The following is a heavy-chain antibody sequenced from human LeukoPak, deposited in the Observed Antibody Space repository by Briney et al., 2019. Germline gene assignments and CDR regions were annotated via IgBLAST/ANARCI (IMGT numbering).Heavy chain of an antibody. CDR1: GGSISSYY. V-gene: IGHV4-38-2*02. CDR2: IYHSGST. J-gene: IGHJ4*02. D-gene: IGHD6-13*01. CDR3: ARCPGIAAAGYFDY. Sequence: KASETLSLTCTVSGGSISSYYWGWIRQPPGKGLEWIGSIYHSGSTYYNPSLKSRVTISVDTSKNQFSLKLSSVTAADTAVYYCARCPGIAAAGYFDYWGQGTLVTVSS.